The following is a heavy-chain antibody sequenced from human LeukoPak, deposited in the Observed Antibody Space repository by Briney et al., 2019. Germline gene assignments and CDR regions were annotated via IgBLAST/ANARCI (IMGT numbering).Heavy chain of an antibody. V-gene: IGHV3-74*01. J-gene: IGHJ4*02. Sequence: GGYLRLSCAASGFTFSSYWMHWVRQAPGKGLVWVSRINSDGSSTNYADSVKGRFTISRDNAKNTLYLQMNSLRAEDTAVYYCASSPYQKGYWGQGTLVTVSS. CDR3: ASSPYQKGY. CDR2: INSDGSST. CDR1: GFTFSSYW.